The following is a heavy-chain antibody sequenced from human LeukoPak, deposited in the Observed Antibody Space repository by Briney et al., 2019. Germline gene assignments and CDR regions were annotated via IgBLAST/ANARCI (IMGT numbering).Heavy chain of an antibody. V-gene: IGHV3-23*01. Sequence: PGGSLRLSCAASGFTFDDYGMSWVRQDAGKGLEWVTAYSAPGGNTHYADSVKGRFTISRDNSRNTLYLQMDSLRAEDTAVYYCARTDRTGALGRFRMRSDAFDIWGQGTMVTVSS. J-gene: IGHJ3*02. CDR1: GFTFDDYG. D-gene: IGHD3-3*01. CDR3: ARTDRTGALGRFRMRSDAFDI. CDR2: YSAPGGNT.